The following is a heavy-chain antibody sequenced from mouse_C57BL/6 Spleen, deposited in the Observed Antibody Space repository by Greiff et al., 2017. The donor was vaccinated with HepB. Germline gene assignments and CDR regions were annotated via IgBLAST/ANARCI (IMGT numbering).Heavy chain of an antibody. Sequence: VQLQQPGAELVKPGASVKMSCKASGYTFTSYWITWVKQRPGQGLEWIGDIYPGSGSTNYNEKFKSKATLTVDTSSSTAYMQLSSLTSEDSAVYYCARGNYYYGSGSYYFDYWGQGTTLTVSS. D-gene: IGHD1-1*01. J-gene: IGHJ2*01. CDR2: IYPGSGST. CDR1: GYTFTSYW. V-gene: IGHV1-55*01. CDR3: ARGNYYYGSGSYYFDY.